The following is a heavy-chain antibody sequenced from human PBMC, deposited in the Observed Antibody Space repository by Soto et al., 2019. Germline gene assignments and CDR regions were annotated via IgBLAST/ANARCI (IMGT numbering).Heavy chain of an antibody. J-gene: IGHJ6*02. D-gene: IGHD6-19*01. Sequence: EVQLVESGGGLVQPGGSLRLSCAASGLIFSDYHMDWVRQAPGKGLEWVGRIRRKANSYTTEYDASVKGRFTISREDSKNSLYLQMNSLKSEDTAVYYCAMLGGWSGGSSGMDVWGQGTTVTVSS. CDR1: GLIFSDYH. CDR2: IRRKANSYTT. CDR3: AMLGGWSGGSSGMDV. V-gene: IGHV3-72*01.